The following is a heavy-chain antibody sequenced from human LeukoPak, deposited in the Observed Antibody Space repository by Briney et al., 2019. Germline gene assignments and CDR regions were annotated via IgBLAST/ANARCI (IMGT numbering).Heavy chain of an antibody. D-gene: IGHD3-3*01. V-gene: IGHV5-51*01. J-gene: IGHJ3*02. CDR3: ARRLEYAFDT. CDR1: AYSFTTYY. Sequence: GESLKISCKGSAYSFTTYYIAWVRQMPGKGLEWMGIIYPSDSDTRYSPSFQGQVTISADKSINTAYLQWSSLRASDTAMYYCARRLEYAFDTWGQGTMVSVSS. CDR2: IYPSDSDT.